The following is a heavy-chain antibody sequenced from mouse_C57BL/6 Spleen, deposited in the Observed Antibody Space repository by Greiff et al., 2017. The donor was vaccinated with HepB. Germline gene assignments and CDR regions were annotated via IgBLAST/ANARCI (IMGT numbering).Heavy chain of an antibody. D-gene: IGHD1-1*01. Sequence: VKLQQPGAELVMPGASVKLSCKASGYTFTSYWMHWVKQRPGQGLEWIGEIDPSDSYTNYNQKFKGKSTLTVDKSSSTAYMQLSSLTSEDSAVYYCGITTVVATDYAMDYWGQGTSVTVSS. CDR3: GITTVVATDYAMDY. J-gene: IGHJ4*01. V-gene: IGHV1-69*01. CDR1: GYTFTSYW. CDR2: IDPSDSYT.